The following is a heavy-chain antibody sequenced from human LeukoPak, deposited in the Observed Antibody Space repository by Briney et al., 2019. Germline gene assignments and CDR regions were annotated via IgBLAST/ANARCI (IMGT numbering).Heavy chain of an antibody. Sequence: SVKVSCQASGGTFSSYAISWVRQAPGQGLEWMGRMIPIFGIANYAQKFQGRVTITADKSTSTAYMELSSLRSEDTAVYYCARDFEDGDYVGPRWFDPWGQGTLVTVSS. J-gene: IGHJ5*02. CDR1: GGTFSSYA. V-gene: IGHV1-69*04. CDR3: ARDFEDGDYVGPRWFDP. D-gene: IGHD4-17*01. CDR2: MIPIFGIA.